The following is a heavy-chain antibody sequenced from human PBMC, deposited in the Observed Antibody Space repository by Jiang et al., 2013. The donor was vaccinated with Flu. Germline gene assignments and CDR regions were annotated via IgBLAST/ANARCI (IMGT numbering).Heavy chain of an antibody. V-gene: IGHV1-3*01. CDR3: ARESQWLVPPYYYGMDV. J-gene: IGHJ6*02. D-gene: IGHD6-19*01. CDR1: GYTFTSYA. CDR2: INAGNGNT. Sequence: GAEVKKPGASVKVSCKASGYTFTSYAMHWVRQAPGQRLEWMGWINAGNGNTKYSQKFQGRVTITRDTSASTAYMELSSLRSEDTAVYYCARESQWLVPPYYYGMDVWGQGTTVTVSS.